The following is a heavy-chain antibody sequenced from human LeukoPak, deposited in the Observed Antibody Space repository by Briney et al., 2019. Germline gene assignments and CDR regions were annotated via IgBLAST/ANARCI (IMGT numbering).Heavy chain of an antibody. D-gene: IGHD3-16*01. V-gene: IGHV4-59*08. J-gene: IGHJ4*02. CDR1: GGSISGYY. Sequence: SETLSLTCTVSGGSISGYYWGWVRQPPGKGLECFGTIHHSGNTNYNPSLKSRVTMSIDTSKNQFSLRLTSVTAADTAVYYCARLRDLYNVFEYWGQGALVTVSS. CDR3: ARLRDLYNVFEY. CDR2: IHHSGNT.